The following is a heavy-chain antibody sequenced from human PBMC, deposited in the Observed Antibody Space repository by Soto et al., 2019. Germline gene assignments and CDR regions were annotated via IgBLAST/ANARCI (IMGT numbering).Heavy chain of an antibody. V-gene: IGHV1-69*13. J-gene: IGHJ4*02. D-gene: IGHD3-3*01. Sequence: SVKVSCKASGGSFGKSAINWVRQTPGQGLEWLGGFIPVYRTLNYAQKFQGRVTITADESTGTAYMTLGSLASDDTAVYYCATGVIWIGYFTVDSWGQGTRVTVPQ. CDR1: GGSFGKSA. CDR2: FIPVYRTL. CDR3: ATGVIWIGYFTVDS.